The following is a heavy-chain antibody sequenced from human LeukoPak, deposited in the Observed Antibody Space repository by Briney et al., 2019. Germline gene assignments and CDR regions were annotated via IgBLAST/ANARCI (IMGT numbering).Heavy chain of an antibody. Sequence: SVKVSCKASGGTFSSYAISWVRQAPGQGLKWMGRIIPLFGTANYAQKFQGRVTITTDESTSTAYMELSSLRSEDTAVYYCARGEAAVAVPYYYYYYMDVWGKGTTVTVSS. CDR1: GGTFSSYA. D-gene: IGHD6-13*01. J-gene: IGHJ6*03. V-gene: IGHV1-69*05. CDR3: ARGEAAVAVPYYYYYYMDV. CDR2: IIPLFGTA.